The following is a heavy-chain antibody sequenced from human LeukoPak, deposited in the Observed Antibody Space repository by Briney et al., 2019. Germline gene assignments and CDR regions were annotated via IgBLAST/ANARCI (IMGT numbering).Heavy chain of an antibody. J-gene: IGHJ4*02. CDR3: ARGRSGSYNDY. CDR1: GDTLSRFA. D-gene: IGHD3-10*01. Sequence: ASVKVSCKASGDTLSRFALHWVRQAPGQSLEWMGWINVGNSNTKYSQKFQGRVTITGDTSATTAYMELSSLRSEDTAVYYCARGRSGSYNDYWGQGTLVTVSS. V-gene: IGHV1-3*01. CDR2: INVGNSNT.